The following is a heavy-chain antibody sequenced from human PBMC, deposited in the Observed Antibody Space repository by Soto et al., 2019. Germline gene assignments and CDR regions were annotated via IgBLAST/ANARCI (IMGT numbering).Heavy chain of an antibody. CDR1: GGTFSSYA. J-gene: IGHJ2*01. CDR3: ARDLVRGFGEPRGWYFDL. Sequence: QVPLVQSGAEVKKPGSSVKVSCKASGGTFSSYAISWVRQAPGQGLEWMGGIIPIFGTANYAQKFQGRVTITADESTSTAYMELSSLRSEDTAVYYCARDLVRGFGEPRGWYFDLWGRGTLVTVSS. D-gene: IGHD3-10*01. V-gene: IGHV1-69*01. CDR2: IIPIFGTA.